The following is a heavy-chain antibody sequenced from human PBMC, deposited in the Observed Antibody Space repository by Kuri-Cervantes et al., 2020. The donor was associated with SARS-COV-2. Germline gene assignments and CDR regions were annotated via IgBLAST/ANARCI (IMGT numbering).Heavy chain of an antibody. V-gene: IGHV3-21*01. CDR1: GFTFSSYE. Sequence: GESLKISCAASGFTFSSYEMNWVRQAPGKGLEWVSSISSSSSYIYYADSVKGRFTISRDNAKNSLYLQMNSLRAEDTAVYYCARAAKVAAAGRGGWFDPWGQGTLVTVSS. CDR2: ISSSSSYI. J-gene: IGHJ5*02. D-gene: IGHD6-13*01. CDR3: ARAAKVAAAGRGGWFDP.